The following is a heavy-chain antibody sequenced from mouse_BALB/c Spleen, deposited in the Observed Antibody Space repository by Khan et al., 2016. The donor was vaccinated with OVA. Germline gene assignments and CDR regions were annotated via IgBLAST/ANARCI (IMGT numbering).Heavy chain of an antibody. CDR3: TRAGYGCVAY. CDR2: INPSNGDT. Sequence: QVQLQQPGAELVMPGASVKLSCKASGYTFTSYYMYWVKQSPGQGLEWIGEINPSNGDTNFHEKFKSKATLTVDKSSSTAYMQLSSLTSEDSAVFYCTRAGYGCVAYGGRGTLVTVSA. J-gene: IGHJ3*01. CDR1: GYTFTSYY. V-gene: IGHV1S81*02. D-gene: IGHD2-10*02.